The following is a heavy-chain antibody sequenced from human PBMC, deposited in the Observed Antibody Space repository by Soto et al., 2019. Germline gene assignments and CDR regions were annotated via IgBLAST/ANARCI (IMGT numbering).Heavy chain of an antibody. CDR3: ARGMTGIFDY. J-gene: IGHJ4*02. D-gene: IGHD3-9*01. Sequence: PSETLSLTCTVSGGSVSSYYWTWIRKPPGKGLEWIGYIRYSGSTNYNPSLKSRVSISVDTSKNQFSLKLSSVTAADTAVYYCARGMTGIFDYWGQGTLVTVSS. CDR1: GGSVSSYY. V-gene: IGHV4-59*02. CDR2: IRYSGST.